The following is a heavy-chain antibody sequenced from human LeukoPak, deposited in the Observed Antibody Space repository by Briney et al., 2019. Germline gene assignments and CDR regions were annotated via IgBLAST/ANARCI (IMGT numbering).Heavy chain of an antibody. D-gene: IGHD4-17*01. CDR2: LSGSGGST. CDR1: GFTFSSYT. CDR3: AKPLTTLRTYWYFDL. J-gene: IGHJ2*01. Sequence: PGGSLRLPCAASGFTFSSYTMNWVRQAPGKGLEWVSGLSGSGGSTYYADSVKGRFTISRDNSKNTLYLQMNSLRAEDTALYYCAKPLTTLRTYWYFDLWGRGTLVTVSS. V-gene: IGHV3-23*01.